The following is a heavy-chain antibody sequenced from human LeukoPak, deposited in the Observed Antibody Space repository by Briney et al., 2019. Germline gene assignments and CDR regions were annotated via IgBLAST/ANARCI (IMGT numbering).Heavy chain of an antibody. V-gene: IGHV3-66*01. CDR2: IYTGETT. CDR1: GFTVSSKY. CDR3: AKVGAVAAVEN. Sequence: GGSLRLSCAASGFTVSSKYMSLVRQAPGKGLEWVSVIYTGETTYYADSVKGRFTISRDNSKNTLYLQMDGLRVEDTAVYYCAKVGAVAAVENWGQGTLVTVSS. J-gene: IGHJ4*02. D-gene: IGHD6-19*01.